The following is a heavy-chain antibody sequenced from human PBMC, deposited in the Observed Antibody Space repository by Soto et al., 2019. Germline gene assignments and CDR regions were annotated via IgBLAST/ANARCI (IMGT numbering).Heavy chain of an antibody. CDR1: GITFIADA. V-gene: IGHV3-23*01. J-gene: IGHJ4*02. Sequence: PGGSLRLSCGASGITFIADAMSWVRQAPGKGLEWVSAISGSGATTYYADSVKGRFTISRDKSKNTLYLQMNSLRAEDTALYYCAKSFSSNWYDYFDYWGQGSLVTVSS. CDR2: ISGSGATT. CDR3: AKSFSSNWYDYFDY. D-gene: IGHD6-13*01.